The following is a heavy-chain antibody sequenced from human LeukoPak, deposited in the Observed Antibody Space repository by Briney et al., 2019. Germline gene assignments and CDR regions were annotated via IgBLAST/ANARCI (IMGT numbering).Heavy chain of an antibody. D-gene: IGHD2-15*01. CDR2: IYYSGST. CDR1: GGLISSSSYY. CDR3: ARDRADIVVVVAATRGLYYMDV. J-gene: IGHJ6*03. V-gene: IGHV4-39*07. Sequence: SETLSLTCTVSGGLISSSSYYWGWIRQPPGKGLEWIGSIYYSGSTYYNPSLKSRVTISVDTSKNQFSLKLSSVTAADTAVYYCARDRADIVVVVAATRGLYYMDVWGKGTTVTVSS.